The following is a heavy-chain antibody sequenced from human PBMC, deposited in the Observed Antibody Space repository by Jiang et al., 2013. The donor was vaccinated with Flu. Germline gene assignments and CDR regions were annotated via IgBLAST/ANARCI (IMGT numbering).Heavy chain of an antibody. CDR3: ARGGNKKFDY. J-gene: IGHJ4*02. V-gene: IGHV4-34*01. Sequence: GSGLVKPSETLSLTCTVYGESFSGYYWSWIRQPPGKGLEWIGEINHSGSTNYNPSLKSRVTISVDTSKNQFSLKPTSVTAADTAVYHCARGGNKKFDYWGQGTL. D-gene: IGHD4-23*01. CDR1: GESFSGYY. CDR2: INHSGST.